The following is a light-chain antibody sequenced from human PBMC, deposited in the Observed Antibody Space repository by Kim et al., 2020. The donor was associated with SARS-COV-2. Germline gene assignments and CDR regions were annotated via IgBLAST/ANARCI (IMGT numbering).Light chain of an antibody. CDR1: QSVSSN. V-gene: IGKV3-15*01. J-gene: IGKJ4*01. CDR2: GAS. Sequence: EIVMTQSPAILSVSPGERATLSCRASQSVSSNLAWYQQKPGQAPRLLMYGASTRASGIPVRFSGSGSGTEFTLTISSLQSEDFAVYYCQQYHKWPPLTFGGGTKVEI. CDR3: QQYHKWPPLT.